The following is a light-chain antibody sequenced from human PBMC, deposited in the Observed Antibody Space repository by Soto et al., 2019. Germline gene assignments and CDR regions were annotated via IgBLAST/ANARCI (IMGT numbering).Light chain of an antibody. J-gene: IGLJ1*01. V-gene: IGLV2-14*01. CDR1: ISDIGDYDY. CDR3: SSYTTSSPCV. Sequence: QSALTQPPSASGSPGQSVTISCTGTISDIGDYDYVSWYQQYPGKAPKLMMYEVSNRPSGVSNRFSGSKSGNTASLTISGLQAEDEADYYCSSYTTSSPCVFGTGTKLTVL. CDR2: EVS.